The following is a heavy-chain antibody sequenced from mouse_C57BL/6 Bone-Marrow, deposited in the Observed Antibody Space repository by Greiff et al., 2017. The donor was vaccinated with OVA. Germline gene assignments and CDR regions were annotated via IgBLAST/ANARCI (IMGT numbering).Heavy chain of an antibody. CDR2: INPGSGGT. CDR1: GYSFTNYL. J-gene: IGHJ1*03. Sequence: VQLQQSGAELVRPGASVKMSCKASGYSFTNYLIEWVKQRPGQGLEWIGVINPGSGGTNYNEKFKGKATLTADKASSTAYMQLSSLTSEDSAVYFWARMGHWYFDVWGTGTTVTVS. V-gene: IGHV1-54*01. CDR3: ARMGHWYFDV.